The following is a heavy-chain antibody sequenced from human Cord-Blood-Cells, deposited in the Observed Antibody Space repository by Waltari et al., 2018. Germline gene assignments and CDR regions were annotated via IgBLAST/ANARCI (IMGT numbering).Heavy chain of an antibody. CDR2: IYWNDDK. V-gene: IGHV2-5*01. CDR1: GFSLSTSGVG. J-gene: IGHJ4*02. CDR3: AHRRSYYGSGSYYNSYYYFDY. D-gene: IGHD3-10*01. Sequence: QITLKESGPTLVKPTQTLTLTCTFSGFSLSTSGVGVGWIRQPTGQALEWLALIYWNDDKRYSPSLKSRLTITKDTSKNQVVLTMTNMDPVDTATYYCAHRRSYYGSGSYYNSYYYFDYWGQGTLVTVSS.